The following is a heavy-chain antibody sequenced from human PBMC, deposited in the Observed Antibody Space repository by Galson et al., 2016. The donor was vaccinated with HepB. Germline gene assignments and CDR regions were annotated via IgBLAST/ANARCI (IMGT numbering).Heavy chain of an antibody. CDR3: VTGGRPPS. CDR1: GFTFSDFW. Sequence: SLRLSCAASGFTFSDFWMSWVRPAPGKGLECVALINHSGGAKFYVDAVKGRFTISRDNTKISMYLQVYSLRGEDTAVYYRVTGGRPPSWGQGTLVTFSS. D-gene: IGHD6-6*01. V-gene: IGHV3-7*01. CDR2: INHSGGAK. J-gene: IGHJ5*02.